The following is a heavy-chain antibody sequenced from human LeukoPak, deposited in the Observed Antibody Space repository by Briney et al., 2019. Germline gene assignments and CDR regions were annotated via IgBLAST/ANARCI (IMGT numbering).Heavy chain of an antibody. V-gene: IGHV4-61*08. CDR2: IYYSGST. Sequence: SETLSLTCTVSGASISNVDFYWTWIRQPPGKGLEWIGYIYYSGSTNYNPSLKSRVTISVDTSKNQFSLKLSSVTAADTAVYYCARDQGPYLDYWGQGTLVTVSS. CDR3: ARDQGPYLDY. J-gene: IGHJ4*02. CDR1: GASISNVDFY.